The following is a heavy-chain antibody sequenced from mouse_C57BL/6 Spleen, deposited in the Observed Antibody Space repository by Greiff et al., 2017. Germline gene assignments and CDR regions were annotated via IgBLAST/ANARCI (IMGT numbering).Heavy chain of an antibody. CDR3: ARDGATAQAYFDY. CDR1: GFTFRSYA. D-gene: IGHD3-2*02. CDR2: ISDGGSYT. Sequence: EVMLVESGGGLVKPGGSLKLSCAASGFTFRSYAMSWVRQTPEKRLEWVATISDGGSYTYYPDNVQGRFTISRDNAKNNLYLQMSHLKSEETAMYYCARDGATAQAYFDYWGQGTTLTVSS. V-gene: IGHV5-4*01. J-gene: IGHJ2*01.